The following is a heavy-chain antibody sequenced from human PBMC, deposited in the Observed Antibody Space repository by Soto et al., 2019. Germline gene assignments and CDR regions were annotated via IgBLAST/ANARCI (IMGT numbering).Heavy chain of an antibody. Sequence: PGGSLRLSCAASGFSFSTSTMNWVRQAPGKGLEWVSYISSGSTTIYYADSVKDRFTISRDNGKNSLYLQMNSLRDEDTAVYYCARVRRNDASDYYGMDVWGQGTAVTV. CDR1: GFSFSTST. CDR3: ARVRRNDASDYYGMDV. V-gene: IGHV3-48*02. D-gene: IGHD1-1*01. CDR2: ISSGSTTI. J-gene: IGHJ6*02.